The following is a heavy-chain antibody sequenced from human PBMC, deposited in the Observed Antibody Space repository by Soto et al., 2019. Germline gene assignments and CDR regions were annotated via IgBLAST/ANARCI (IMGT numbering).Heavy chain of an antibody. Sequence: ASVKVSCKASGYTFTGYYLHWVRQAPGQGLEWMGWVNPNNGVTNFAQKFQGRVTMTRDTSISTAYMELSSLRSDDTAVYYCARRKGGSSNYYFDYSGLGTLVTV. J-gene: IGHJ4*01. CDR2: VNPNNGVT. CDR1: GYTFTGYY. CDR3: ARRKGGSSNYYFDY. D-gene: IGHD1-26*01. V-gene: IGHV1-2*02.